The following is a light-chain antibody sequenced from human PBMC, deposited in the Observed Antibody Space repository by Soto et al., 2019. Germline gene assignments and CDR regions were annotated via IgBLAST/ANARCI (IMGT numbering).Light chain of an antibody. CDR3: QQSSNWPPIT. CDR2: DAS. J-gene: IGKJ5*01. Sequence: ESVLPPSQATLSFSPGERAHLSCRASQSVSSYLAWYQQKPGQAPRLIIYDASNRATGIPARFSGSGSGTDFTLTISSLQPEDFAVYYCQQSSNWPPITFGQGPRREVK. CDR1: QSVSSY. V-gene: IGKV3-11*01.